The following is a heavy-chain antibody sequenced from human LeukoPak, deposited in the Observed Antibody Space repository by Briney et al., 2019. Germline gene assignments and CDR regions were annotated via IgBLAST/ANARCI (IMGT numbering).Heavy chain of an antibody. J-gene: IGHJ3*02. D-gene: IGHD6-19*01. Sequence: GASVKVSCKASGYTFTSYDIHWVRQATGQGLEWMGRVNPNRGDTDYAQKFQGRVTMTRDTSTSTAYMELSSLRSEDTAVYYCAITAYSSGPIGAFDIWGQGTMVTVSS. CDR1: GYTFTSYD. CDR2: VNPNRGDT. CDR3: AITAYSSGPIGAFDI. V-gene: IGHV1-8*01.